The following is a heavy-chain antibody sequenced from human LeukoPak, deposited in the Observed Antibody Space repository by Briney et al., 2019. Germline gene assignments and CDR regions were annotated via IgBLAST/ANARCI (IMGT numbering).Heavy chain of an antibody. V-gene: IGHV3-53*04. CDR2: IYSGGST. CDR3: AKGRLDYYYYGMDA. Sequence: SVIYSGGSTYYADSVKGRFTISRHNSKNTLYLQMNSLRAEDTAVYYCAKGRLDYYYYGMDAWGQGTTVTVSS. J-gene: IGHJ6*02.